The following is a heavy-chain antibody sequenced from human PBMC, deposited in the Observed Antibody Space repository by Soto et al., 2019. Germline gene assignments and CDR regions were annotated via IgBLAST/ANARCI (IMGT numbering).Heavy chain of an antibody. CDR1: GGSVSSSSYY. Sequence: SETLSLTCTVSGGSVSSSSYYWGWVRQPPGKGLEWIGSVYYSGSTYYNPSLESRVTISVDKSKNQFSLKLDSVSAADTAVYYCARQAAAPGIDLWFEPWGQGTLVTVSS. D-gene: IGHD6-13*01. CDR2: VYYSGST. CDR3: ARQAAAPGIDLWFEP. J-gene: IGHJ5*02. V-gene: IGHV4-39*01.